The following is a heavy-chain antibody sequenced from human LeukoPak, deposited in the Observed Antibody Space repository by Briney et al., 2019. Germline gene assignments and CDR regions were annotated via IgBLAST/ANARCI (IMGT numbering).Heavy chain of an antibody. D-gene: IGHD2-2*01. J-gene: IGHJ4*02. CDR1: GFTFSSYA. CDR3: ARDRGIVVVPAAMNFDY. CDR2: ISYDGSNK. Sequence: GGSLRLSCAASGFTFSSYAMHWVRQAPGKGLEWVAVISYDGSNKYYADSVKGRFTISRDNSKNTLYLQMNSLRAEDTAVYYCARDRGIVVVPAAMNFDYWGQGTLVTVSS. V-gene: IGHV3-30-3*01.